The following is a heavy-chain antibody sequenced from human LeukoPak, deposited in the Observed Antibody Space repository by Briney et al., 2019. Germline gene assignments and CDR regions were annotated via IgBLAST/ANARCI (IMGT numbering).Heavy chain of an antibody. J-gene: IGHJ4*02. V-gene: IGHV3-30*18. CDR3: AKDRAYLGSY. Sequence: GGSLRLSCAASGFTFSSYGMHWVRQAPGKGLEWVAVISYDGSNKYYADSVKGRFTISRDNSQNTLFLQMNSLRAEDTAVYYCAKDRAYLGSYWGQGTLVTVSS. D-gene: IGHD1-26*01. CDR2: ISYDGSNK. CDR1: GFTFSSYG.